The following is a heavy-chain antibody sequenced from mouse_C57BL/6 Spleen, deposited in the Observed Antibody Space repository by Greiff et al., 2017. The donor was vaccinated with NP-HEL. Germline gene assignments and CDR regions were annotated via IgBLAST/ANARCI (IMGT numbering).Heavy chain of an antibody. CDR2: INPSNGGT. V-gene: IGHV1-53*01. D-gene: IGHD1-1*01. CDR1: GYTFTSYW. J-gene: IGHJ2*01. Sequence: QVQLQQPGTELVKPGASVKLSCKASGYTFTSYWMHWVKQRPGQGLEWIGNINPSNGGTNYNEKFKSKATLTVDKSSSTAYMQLSSLTSEDSAVYYCARGRFITTVVPYFDYWGQSTTLTVSS. CDR3: ARGRFITTVVPYFDY.